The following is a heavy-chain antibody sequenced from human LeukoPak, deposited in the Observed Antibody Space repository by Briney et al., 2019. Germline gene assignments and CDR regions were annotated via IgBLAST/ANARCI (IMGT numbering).Heavy chain of an antibody. CDR1: GFTFSSYS. D-gene: IGHD6-13*01. Sequence: GGSLRLSCAASGFTFSSYSMNWVRQAPGKGLEWVSYISSSSSTIYYADSVKGRFTISRYNAKNSLYLQMNSLRAEDTAVYYCAREGSSWFFDYWGQGTLVTVSS. CDR2: ISSSSSTI. CDR3: AREGSSWFFDY. J-gene: IGHJ4*02. V-gene: IGHV3-48*04.